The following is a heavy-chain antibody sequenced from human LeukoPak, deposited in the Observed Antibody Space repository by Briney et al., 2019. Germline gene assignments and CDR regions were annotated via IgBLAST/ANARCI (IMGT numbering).Heavy chain of an antibody. V-gene: IGHV4-39*02. J-gene: IGHJ5*02. CDR3: ARLVIRRSGFDP. D-gene: IGHD2/OR15-2a*01. CDR2: IFYSGNT. Sequence: SETLSLTCSVSGGSISSRDYYWGWLRQSPGKRLEWIGGIFYSGNTYYNPSLKSRLTISVDTSRNHFSLKLNSVSAADTAVYFCARLVIRRSGFDPWGQGILVTVSS. CDR1: GGSISSRDYY.